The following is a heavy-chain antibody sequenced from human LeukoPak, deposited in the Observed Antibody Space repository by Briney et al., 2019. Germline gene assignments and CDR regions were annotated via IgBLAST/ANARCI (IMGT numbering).Heavy chain of an antibody. V-gene: IGHV3-23*01. CDR3: AKGDSSGWYERNWFDP. D-gene: IGHD6-19*01. J-gene: IGHJ5*02. CDR1: GFTFSSYA. CDR2: ISGSGDST. Sequence: QTGGSLRLSCAASGFTFSSYAMSWVRQAPGKGLEWVSGISGSGDSTYYADSVKGRFTISRDNSRNTLYLQMNSLRAEDTGVYYCAKGDSSGWYERNWFDPWGQGTLVTVSS.